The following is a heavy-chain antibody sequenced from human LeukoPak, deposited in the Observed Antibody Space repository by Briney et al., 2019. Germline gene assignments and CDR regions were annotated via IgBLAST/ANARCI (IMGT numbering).Heavy chain of an antibody. CDR2: INPNSGGT. Sequence: PRASVKVSCKASGYTFTGYYMHWVRQAPRQGLEWMGWINPNSGGTNYTQKFQGRVTMTRDTSISTAYMELSRLRSDDTAVYYCARDRCSSTSCYFDYYYYYMDVWGKGTTVTVSS. CDR3: ARDRCSSTSCYFDYYYYYMDV. J-gene: IGHJ6*03. D-gene: IGHD2-2*01. CDR1: GYTFTGYY. V-gene: IGHV1-2*02.